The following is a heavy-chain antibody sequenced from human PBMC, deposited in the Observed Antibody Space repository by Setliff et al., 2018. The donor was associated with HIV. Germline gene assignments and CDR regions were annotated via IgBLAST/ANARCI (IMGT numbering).Heavy chain of an antibody. CDR1: RGTFSSYG. J-gene: IGHJ4*02. CDR2: VIPILGIA. Sequence: SVKVSCKASRGTFSSYGFNWVRQAPGQGLEWMGGVIPILGIANYAQKFKGRVTITTDESMTTVYMELSSLRSEDTAVYYCARVRRGCSSHSCPLENWGQGTLVTVSS. V-gene: IGHV1-69*10. CDR3: ARVRRGCSSHSCPLEN. D-gene: IGHD2-2*01.